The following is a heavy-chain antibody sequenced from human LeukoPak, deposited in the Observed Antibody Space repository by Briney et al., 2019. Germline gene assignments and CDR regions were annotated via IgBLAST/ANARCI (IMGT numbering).Heavy chain of an antibody. J-gene: IGHJ4*02. CDR2: ISGSGGST. CDR3: AKDDNGGYYYGGIDY. CDR1: GFTFSSYA. V-gene: IGHV3-23*01. D-gene: IGHD3-22*01. Sequence: AGGSLRLSCAASGFTFSSYAMSWVRQAPGKGLEWVSAISGSGGSTYYADSVKGRFTISRDNSKNTLYLQMNSLRAEDTAVYYCAKDDNGGYYYGGIDYWGRGTLVSVSS.